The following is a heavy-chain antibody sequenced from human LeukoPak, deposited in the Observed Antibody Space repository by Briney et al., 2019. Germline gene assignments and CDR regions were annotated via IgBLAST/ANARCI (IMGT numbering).Heavy chain of an antibody. CDR3: ARGSGYFLDFDY. V-gene: IGHV3-23*01. D-gene: IGHD3-22*01. CDR2: ISGSGGST. CDR1: GFTFSSYA. Sequence: GGSLRLSCAASGFTFSSYAMSWVRQAPGKGLEWVSAISGSGGSTYYADSVEGRFTISRDNSKNTLYLQMNSLRAEDTAVYYCARGSGYFLDFDYWGQGTLVTVSS. J-gene: IGHJ4*02.